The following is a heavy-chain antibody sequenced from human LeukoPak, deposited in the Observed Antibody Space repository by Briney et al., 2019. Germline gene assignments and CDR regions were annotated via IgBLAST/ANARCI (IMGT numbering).Heavy chain of an antibody. CDR1: GFTFDDYA. J-gene: IGHJ4*02. CDR3: AKDTSGSSGWSRFDY. V-gene: IGHV3-9*01. D-gene: IGHD6-19*01. Sequence: GRSLRLSCAASGFTFDDYAMHWVRQAPGKGLEWVSGISWNSGSIGYADSVKGRFTISRDNAKNSLYLQMNSLRAEDTALYYCAKDTSGSSGWSRFDYWGQGTLVTVSS. CDR2: ISWNSGSI.